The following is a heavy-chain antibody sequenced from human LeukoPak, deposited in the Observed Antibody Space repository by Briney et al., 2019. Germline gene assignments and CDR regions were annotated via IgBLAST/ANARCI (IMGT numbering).Heavy chain of an antibody. Sequence: GGSLRLSCAATGFPFYGYWMTWLRQAPGKGLEWVANIKHDESETNYADSVKGRFTISRDNAKNSLYLQMNSLRAEDTAVYYCARYQGGGWDVWGQGTTVTVSS. CDR1: GFPFYGYW. V-gene: IGHV3-7*01. CDR3: ARYQGGGWDV. D-gene: IGHD6-25*01. J-gene: IGHJ6*02. CDR2: IKHDESET.